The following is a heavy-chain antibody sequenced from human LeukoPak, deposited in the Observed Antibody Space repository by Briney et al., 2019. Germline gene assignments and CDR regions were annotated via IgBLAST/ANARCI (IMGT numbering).Heavy chain of an antibody. CDR3: ARRVGCSGGSCYLYYFDY. Sequence: PSETLSLTCTVSGGSISSSSYYWGWIRQPPGKGLEWIGSIYYSGSTYYNPSLKSRVTISVDTSKNQFSLKLSSVTAADTAVYYCARRVGCSGGSCYLYYFDYWGQGTLVTVSS. J-gene: IGHJ4*02. CDR1: GGSISSSSYY. D-gene: IGHD2-15*01. CDR2: IYYSGST. V-gene: IGHV4-39*07.